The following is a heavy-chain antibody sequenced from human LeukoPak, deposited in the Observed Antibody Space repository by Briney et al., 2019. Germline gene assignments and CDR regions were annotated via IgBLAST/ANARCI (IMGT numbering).Heavy chain of an antibody. CDR3: AREYFYDSSGYSDAFDI. D-gene: IGHD3-22*01. CDR2: IWYDGSYK. CDR1: GFAFSNYG. V-gene: IGHV3-33*01. J-gene: IGHJ3*02. Sequence: PGRSLRLSCSASGFAFSNYGVHWVRQAPSEVLEWVAVIWYDGSYKYYADSVKGRFTISRDNSKNTLYLQMNSLRAEDTAVYYCAREYFYDSSGYSDAFDIWGQGTMVTVSS.